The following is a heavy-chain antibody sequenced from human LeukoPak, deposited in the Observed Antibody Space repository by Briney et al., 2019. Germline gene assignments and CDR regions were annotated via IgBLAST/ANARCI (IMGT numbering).Heavy chain of an antibody. CDR2: IKQDGSEK. Sequence: GGSLRLSCAASGFTFSSYWMSWVRQAPGKGLEWVANIKQDGSEKYYVDSVKGRFTISRDNAKNSLYLQMNSLRSEDTAVYYCAKTDIVATIGTFDYWGQGTLVTVSS. CDR1: GFTFSSYW. J-gene: IGHJ4*02. CDR3: AKTDIVATIGTFDY. D-gene: IGHD5-12*01. V-gene: IGHV3-7*03.